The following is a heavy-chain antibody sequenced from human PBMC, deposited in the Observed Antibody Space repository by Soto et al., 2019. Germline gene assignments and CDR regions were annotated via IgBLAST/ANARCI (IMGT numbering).Heavy chain of an antibody. CDR3: AHIPNYYQYDWFDP. J-gene: IGHJ5*02. CDR2: IYWDDDK. D-gene: IGHD3-16*01. CDR1: GFSLTTRGVG. Sequence: QIILMESGPTLVKPTQTLTLTCTFSGFSLTTRGVGVGWIRQPPGKALECLALIYWDDDKRYSPSLQSRLSITKDTSKNQVVLTMTNVDPMDTATYYCAHIPNYYQYDWFDPWGQGTLVSVSS. V-gene: IGHV2-5*02.